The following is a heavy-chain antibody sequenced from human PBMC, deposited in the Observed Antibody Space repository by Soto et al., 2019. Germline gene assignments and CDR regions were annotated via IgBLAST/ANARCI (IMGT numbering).Heavy chain of an antibody. V-gene: IGHV3-23*01. Sequence: VQLLESGGGLVQPGGSLRLSCAASGFTFSNYAMTWVRQAPGKGLEWVSSISGGGVSTYYADSVKGRFTISRDNSQNTLSQQMNSLKVEDTAIYHCAKDMTYGVATTGASDIWGQGTVVTVSS. D-gene: IGHD5-12*01. CDR2: ISGGGVST. J-gene: IGHJ3*02. CDR1: GFTFSNYA. CDR3: AKDMTYGVATTGASDI.